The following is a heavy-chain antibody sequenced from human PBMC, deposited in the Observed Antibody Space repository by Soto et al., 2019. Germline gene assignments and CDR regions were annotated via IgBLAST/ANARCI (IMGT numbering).Heavy chain of an antibody. CDR3: AKDLNLRFLEWLTN. J-gene: IGHJ4*02. V-gene: IGHV3-23*01. CDR1: GFTFSSYA. CDR2: ISGSGGST. Sequence: EVQLLESGGGLVQPGGSLRLSCAASGFTFSSYAMSWVRQAPGKGLEWVSAISGSGGSTYYADSVKSRFTISRDNSKNTLYLQMNSLRAEDTAVYYCAKDLNLRFLEWLTNWGQGTLVTVSS. D-gene: IGHD3-3*01.